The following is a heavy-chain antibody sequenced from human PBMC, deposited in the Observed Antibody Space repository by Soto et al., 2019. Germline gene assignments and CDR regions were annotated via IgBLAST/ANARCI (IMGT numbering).Heavy chain of an antibody. J-gene: IGHJ4*02. Sequence: EVQLVESGGGLVQPGESLRLSCVASEFTFSDYSMMWVRQAPGKGLEWVSYISATATTMYYADSVKGRFTISRDNAKNSLYLQINSLRDEDTAVYYCVRAARDGCKTFDYWGQGTLVTVS. D-gene: IGHD6-19*01. V-gene: IGHV3-48*02. CDR3: VRAARDGCKTFDY. CDR2: ISATATTM. CDR1: EFTFSDYS.